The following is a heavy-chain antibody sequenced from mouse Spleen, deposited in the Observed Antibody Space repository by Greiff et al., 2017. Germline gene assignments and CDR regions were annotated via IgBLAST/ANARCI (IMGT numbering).Heavy chain of an antibody. V-gene: IGHV7-3*02. CDR3: ARDKGNSWYFDV. J-gene: IGHJ1*01. CDR1: GFTFTDYY. D-gene: IGHD2-1*01. CDR2: IRNKANGYTT. Sequence: EVQGVESGGGLVQPGGSLRLSCATSGFTFTDYYMSWVRQPPGKALEWLGFIRNKANGYTTEYSASVKGRFTISRDNSQSILYLQMNTLRAEDSATYYCARDKGNSWYFDVWGAGTTVTVSS.